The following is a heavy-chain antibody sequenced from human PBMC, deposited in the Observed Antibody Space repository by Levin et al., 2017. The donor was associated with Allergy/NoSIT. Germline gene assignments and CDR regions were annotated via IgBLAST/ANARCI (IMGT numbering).Heavy chain of an antibody. Sequence: GGSLRLSCTASGFTVDDYGMSWVRQAPGKGLEWVSGINWTGGSTGYADSVKGRFTISRDTAKKSLYLQMNSLRAEDTALYYCARSGGSGSYHYIDYWGQGALVTVSS. V-gene: IGHV3-20*04. D-gene: IGHD3-10*01. CDR1: GFTVDDYG. CDR2: INWTGGST. CDR3: ARSGGSGSYHYIDY. J-gene: IGHJ4*02.